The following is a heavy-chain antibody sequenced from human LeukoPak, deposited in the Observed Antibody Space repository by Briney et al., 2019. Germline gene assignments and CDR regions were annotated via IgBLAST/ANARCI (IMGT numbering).Heavy chain of an antibody. Sequence: SVKVSCKASGGTFSSYAISWVRQAPGQGLEWMGRIIPIFGTANYAQKFQGRVTITTDESTSTAYMALSSLRSEDTAVYDCARVHGDYPYYYYMDVWGKGTTVTVSS. D-gene: IGHD4-17*01. CDR3: ARVHGDYPYYYYMDV. CDR1: GGTFSSYA. CDR2: IIPIFGTA. V-gene: IGHV1-69*05. J-gene: IGHJ6*03.